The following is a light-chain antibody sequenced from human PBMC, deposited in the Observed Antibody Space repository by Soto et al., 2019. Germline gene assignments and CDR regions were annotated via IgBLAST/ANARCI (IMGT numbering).Light chain of an antibody. Sequence: DIVMTQSPLSLPVTPGDPAAIFCRSSHSLLHSNGYNYLDWYLQKPGQSPQLLIYLGSNRASGVPDRFSGSGSGTDFTLRISRVEAEDVGVYYCMQGTHWSITFGQGTRLEIK. CDR1: HSLLHSNGYNY. CDR3: MQGTHWSIT. V-gene: IGKV2-28*01. J-gene: IGKJ5*01. CDR2: LGS.